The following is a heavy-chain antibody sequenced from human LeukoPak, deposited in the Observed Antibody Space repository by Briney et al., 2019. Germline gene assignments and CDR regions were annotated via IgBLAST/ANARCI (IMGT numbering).Heavy chain of an antibody. CDR1: GGSFSGYY. J-gene: IGHJ4*02. V-gene: IGHV4-34*01. CDR2: INHSGST. CDR3: ARIGYYDILTGFSVLYYFDY. Sequence: PSETLSLTCAVYGGSFSGYYWSWIRQPPGKGLEWIGEINHSGSTNYNLSLKSRVTISVDTSKNQFSLKLSSVTAADTAVYYCARIGYYDILTGFSVLYYFDYWGQGTLVTVSS. D-gene: IGHD3-9*01.